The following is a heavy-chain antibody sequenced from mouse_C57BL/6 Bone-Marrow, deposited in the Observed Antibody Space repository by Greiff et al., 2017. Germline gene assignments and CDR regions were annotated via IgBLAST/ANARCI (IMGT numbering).Heavy chain of an antibody. CDR1: GYTFTDYN. J-gene: IGHJ3*01. V-gene: IGHV1-18*01. CDR3: ARQDYCGSSPDWFAY. CDR2: INPNNGGT. D-gene: IGHD1-1*01. Sequence: EVQLVESGPELVKPGASVKIPCKASGYTFTDYNMDWVKQSHGKSLEWIGDINPNNGGTIYNQKFKGKATLTVDKSSSTAYMELRSLTSEDTAVYYCARQDYCGSSPDWFAYWGQGTLVTVSA.